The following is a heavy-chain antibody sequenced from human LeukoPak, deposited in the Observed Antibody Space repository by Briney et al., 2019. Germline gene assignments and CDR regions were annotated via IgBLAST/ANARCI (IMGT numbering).Heavy chain of an antibody. CDR2: ISEDGTNK. V-gene: IGHV3-30-3*01. CDR3: ARSMRGYAILTGYFDF. Sequence: GGSLRLSCAASGFTLSSYAMQWVRQAPGKGPEWVSGISEDGTNKYLADSVKGRFTISRDNSKNTLHVQMDSLRPEDTAVYYCARSMRGYAILTGYFDFWGQGTLVTVSS. J-gene: IGHJ4*02. CDR1: GFTLSSYA. D-gene: IGHD3-9*01.